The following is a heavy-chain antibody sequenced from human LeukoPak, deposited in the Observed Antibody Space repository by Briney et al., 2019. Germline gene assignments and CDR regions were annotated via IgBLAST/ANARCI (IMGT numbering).Heavy chain of an antibody. D-gene: IGHD2-21*02. CDR1: EFTFSDHY. V-gene: IGHV3-11*01. CDR3: AREEVTARAFDI. CDR2: ISSSGSTI. Sequence: GGSLRLSCAGSEFTFSDHYMSWIRQAPGRGLEWVSYISSSGSTIYYADSVKGRFTISRDNAKNALYLQMNSLRAEDTAVYYCAREEVTARAFDIWGQGTMVTVSS. J-gene: IGHJ3*02.